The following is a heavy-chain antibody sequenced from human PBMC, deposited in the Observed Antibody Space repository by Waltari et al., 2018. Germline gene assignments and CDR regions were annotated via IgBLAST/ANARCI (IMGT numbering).Heavy chain of an antibody. CDR1: GYTFTDYY. J-gene: IGHJ4*02. V-gene: IGHV1-69-2*01. CDR2: VDPEDGET. CDR3: ATSHPQGGVVPAAMPGED. D-gene: IGHD2-2*01. Sequence: EVQLVQSGAEVKKPGATVKISCKASGYTFTDYYMHWVQQAPGKGLEWMGRVDPEDGETIYAEKFQGRVTITADTSTDTAYMELSSLRSEDTAVYYCATSHPQGGVVPAAMPGEDWGQGTLVTVSS.